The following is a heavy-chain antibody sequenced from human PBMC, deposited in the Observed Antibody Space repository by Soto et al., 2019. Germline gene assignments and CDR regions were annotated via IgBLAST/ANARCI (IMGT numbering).Heavy chain of an antibody. Sequence: QVQLVQSGAEVKKPGSSVKVSCKASGGTFSNYPISWVRQAPGHGLEWMGGIIPIFGTVNYAQKFQGRVTITADESTSTAYMALSSLRSEDTDVYYCARGNHRWLQLWYFDLWGRGTLVTVSS. CDR3: ARGNHRWLQLWYFDL. CDR1: GGTFSNYP. J-gene: IGHJ2*01. V-gene: IGHV1-69*12. CDR2: IIPIFGTV. D-gene: IGHD5-12*01.